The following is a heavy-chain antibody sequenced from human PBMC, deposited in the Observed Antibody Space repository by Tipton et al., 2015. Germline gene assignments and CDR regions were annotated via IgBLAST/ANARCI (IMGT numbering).Heavy chain of an antibody. V-gene: IGHV4-59*01. Sequence: TLSLTCTVSGGSISGNYWTWIRQPPGKGLEWIGYIYSSGSTNYNPSLKSRVTISVDTSKNQFSLKLNSVTASDTAVYFCARDLEHGMDVWGQGTTVTVS. J-gene: IGHJ6*02. CDR1: GGSISGNY. CDR3: ARDLEHGMDV. CDR2: IYSSGST.